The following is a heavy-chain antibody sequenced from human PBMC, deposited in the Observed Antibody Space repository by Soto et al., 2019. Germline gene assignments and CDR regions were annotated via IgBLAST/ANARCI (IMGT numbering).Heavy chain of an antibody. CDR1: GYTFTDNY. J-gene: IGHJ6*02. Sequence: GASVKVSCKTSGYTFTDNYIHWVRQAPGQGLEWMGWINPNNGGTKYAQKFQDWVTITRDTSISTAYMALGRPRSDDTAVYYCARGLTALYGMDVWGQGTTVTVSS. CDR3: ARGLTALYGMDV. CDR2: INPNNGGT. D-gene: IGHD5-18*01. V-gene: IGHV1-2*04.